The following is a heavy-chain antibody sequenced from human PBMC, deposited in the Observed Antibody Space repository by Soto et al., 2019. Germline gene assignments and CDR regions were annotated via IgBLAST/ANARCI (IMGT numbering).Heavy chain of an antibody. CDR3: TRAPKKYSSSSLLGD. D-gene: IGHD6-6*01. CDR1: GFIFGDYA. J-gene: IGHJ4*02. CDR2: IRSEDYGGTT. Sequence: GGSLRLSCTSSGFIFGDYAMSWVRQAPGKGLEWVGFIRSEDYGGTTEYGASVKGRFTISRDDSKSVAYLQMNSLKTEDTAVYFCTRAPKKYSSSSLLGDWGPGTLVTV. V-gene: IGHV3-49*04.